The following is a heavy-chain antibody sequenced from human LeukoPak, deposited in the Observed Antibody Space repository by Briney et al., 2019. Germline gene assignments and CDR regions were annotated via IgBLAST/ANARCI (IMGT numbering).Heavy chain of an antibody. J-gene: IGHJ4*02. Sequence: PSETLSLTCTVSGGSISSSSYYWGWIRQPPGKGLEWIGSIYYSGSTYYNPSLKSRVTISVDTSENQFSLKLSSVTAADTAVFFCWVVPLREVFDYWGQGTLVTVSS. D-gene: IGHD2-2*01. CDR1: GGSISSSSYY. CDR2: IYYSGST. V-gene: IGHV4-39*01. CDR3: WVVPLREVFDY.